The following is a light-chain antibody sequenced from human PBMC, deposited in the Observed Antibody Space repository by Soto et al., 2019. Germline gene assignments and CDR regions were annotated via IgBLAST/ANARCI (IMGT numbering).Light chain of an antibody. J-gene: IGLJ3*02. CDR1: ISNIGGNT. CDR3: AALDDSLNGVV. Sequence: QSVLTQPPSASGTPGQRVTISCSGSISNIGGNTVNWYQQLPGTAPKLLMYTNNQRPSGVPDRFSGSKSGISASLAISGLQSEDEADYYCAALDDSLNGVVFGGGTKLTVL. V-gene: IGLV1-44*01. CDR2: TNN.